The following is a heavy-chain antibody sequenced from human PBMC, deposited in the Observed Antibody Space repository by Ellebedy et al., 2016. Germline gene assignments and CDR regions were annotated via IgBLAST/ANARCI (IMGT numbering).Heavy chain of an antibody. CDR2: IVVGSGNT. Sequence: ASVKVSCKASGFTFTSSAMQWVRQARGQRLEWIGWIVVGSGNTNYAQKFQERVTITRDMSTSTAYMELSSLRSEDTAVYYCAAGSRGFVPTDVWGQGTTVTVSS. CDR3: AAGSRGFVPTDV. D-gene: IGHD2-15*01. CDR1: GFTFTSSA. V-gene: IGHV1-58*02. J-gene: IGHJ6*02.